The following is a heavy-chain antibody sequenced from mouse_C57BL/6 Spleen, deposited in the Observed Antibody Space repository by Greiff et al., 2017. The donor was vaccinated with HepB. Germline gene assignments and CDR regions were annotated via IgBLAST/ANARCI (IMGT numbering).Heavy chain of an antibody. D-gene: IGHD1-1*02. CDR2: ISSGGDYI. V-gene: IGHV5-9-1*02. CDR1: GFTFSRYA. J-gene: IGHJ3*01. CDR3: TREDYAAFAY. Sequence: VESGEVLVKPGGSLKLSCEASGFTFSRYAMSWVRQTPEKRLEWVAYISSGGDYIYYADTVKGRFTISRDNARNTLYLQMSSLKSEDTAMYYCTREDYAAFAYWGQGTLVTVSA.